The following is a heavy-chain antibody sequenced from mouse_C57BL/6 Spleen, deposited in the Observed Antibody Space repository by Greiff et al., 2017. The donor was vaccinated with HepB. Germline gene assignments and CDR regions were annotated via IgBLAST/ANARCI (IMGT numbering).Heavy chain of an antibody. D-gene: IGHD2-3*01. V-gene: IGHV1-82*01. CDR2: IYPGDGDT. CDR3: ARDGAVHFDY. J-gene: IGHJ2*01. CDR1: GYAFSSSW. Sequence: VQLQQSGPELVKPGASVKISCKASGYAFSSSWMNWVKQRPGKGLEWIGRIYPGDGDTNYNGKFKGKATLTEDKSSSTAYMQLSSLTSEDSAVYFCARDGAVHFDYWGQGTTLTVSS.